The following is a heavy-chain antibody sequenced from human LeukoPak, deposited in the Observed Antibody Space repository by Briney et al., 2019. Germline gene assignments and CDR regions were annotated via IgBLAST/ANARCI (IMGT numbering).Heavy chain of an antibody. CDR1: GGTXSRYA. CDR3: ARDRDDSSGYYYGRVLEY. V-gene: IGHV1-69*13. CDR2: IIPMYGTT. Sequence: SVKVSCKASGGTXSRYAISWVRQAPGQGLEWMGGIIPMYGTTNYAQKFQGRVTITADESTSTAYMELSSLRSEDTALYYCARDRDDSSGYYYGRVLEYWGQGTLVTVSS. J-gene: IGHJ4*02. D-gene: IGHD3-22*01.